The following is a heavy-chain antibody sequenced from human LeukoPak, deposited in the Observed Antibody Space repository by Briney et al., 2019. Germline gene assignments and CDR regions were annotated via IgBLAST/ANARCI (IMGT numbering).Heavy chain of an antibody. CDR2: ISGSGAST. J-gene: IGHJ4*02. Sequence: GGSLRLSCLTSGFTLSTNATSWVRQAPGKGPEWISGISGSGASTYYADSVKGRFTISRDDSRNTLYLQMNSLRGDDTAVYYCAKDLYLRDFWGGYFDYWGQGIPVTVSS. V-gene: IGHV3-23*01. CDR3: AKDLYLRDFWGGYFDY. CDR1: GFTLSTNA. D-gene: IGHD3-3*01.